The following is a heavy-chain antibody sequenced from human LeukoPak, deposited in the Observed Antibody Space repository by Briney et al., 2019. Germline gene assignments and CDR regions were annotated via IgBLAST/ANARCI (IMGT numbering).Heavy chain of an antibody. CDR2: IYYSGST. D-gene: IGHD3-3*01. Sequence: SETLSLTCTVSGGSISSYYWSWIRQPPGKGLEWIGYIYYSGSTNYNPSLKSRVTMSVDTSKNQFSLKLSSVTAADTAVYYCARERFLEWLPTNYFDYWGQGTLVTVSS. J-gene: IGHJ4*02. V-gene: IGHV4-59*12. CDR1: GGSISSYY. CDR3: ARERFLEWLPTNYFDY.